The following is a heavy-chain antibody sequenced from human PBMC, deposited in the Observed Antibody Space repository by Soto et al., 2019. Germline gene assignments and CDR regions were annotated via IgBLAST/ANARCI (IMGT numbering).Heavy chain of an antibody. V-gene: IGHV3-11*01. CDR1: GFTFSDYY. CDR3: HLPPYYYYYMDV. J-gene: IGHJ6*03. CDR2: ISSSGSTI. Sequence: GGSLRLSCAASGFTFSDYYMSWIRQAPGKGLEWVSYISSSGSTIYYADSVKGRFTISRDNAKNSLYLQMNSLRAEDTAVYYCHLPPYYYYYMDVWGKGTTVTVSS.